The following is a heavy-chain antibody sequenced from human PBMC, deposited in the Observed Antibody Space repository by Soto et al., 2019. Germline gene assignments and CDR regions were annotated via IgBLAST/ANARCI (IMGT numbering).Heavy chain of an antibody. J-gene: IGHJ6*02. Sequence: PSETLSLTCAVSGGSISSSNWWSWVRQPPGKRLEWIGEIYHSGSTNYNPSLKSRVTISVDKSKNQFSLKLSSVTAADTAVYYCARVSGSYYYGMHVWGQGTTVTAP. D-gene: IGHD1-26*01. CDR3: ARVSGSYYYGMHV. CDR1: GGSISSSNW. CDR2: IYHSGST. V-gene: IGHV4-4*02.